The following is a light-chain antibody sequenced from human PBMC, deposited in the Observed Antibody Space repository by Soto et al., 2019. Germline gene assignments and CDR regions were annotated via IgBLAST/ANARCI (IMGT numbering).Light chain of an antibody. Sequence: QSVLTQPPSASGTPGQRVTISCSGSSSNIGTNTVNWYQQLPGSAPKFLIYSNNQRPSGVPDRFSGSKSGASASLAISGRQPDDEADYYCAAWDGSLNGVLFGGGTKLTVL. J-gene: IGLJ2*01. CDR3: AAWDGSLNGVL. V-gene: IGLV1-44*01. CDR1: SSNIGTNT. CDR2: SNN.